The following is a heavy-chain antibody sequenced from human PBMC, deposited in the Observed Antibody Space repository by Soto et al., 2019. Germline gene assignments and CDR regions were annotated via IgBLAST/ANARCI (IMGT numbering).Heavy chain of an antibody. Sequence: QVQLVQSGAEVKKPGASVKVSCKASGYTFTSYGISWVRQAPGQGLEWMGWISAYNGNTNYAQKLQGRVTMNTDTSTSTAYMELRSLRSDDTAVYYCASPRPGDFWSGYGAWGQGTLVTVSS. CDR1: GYTFTSYG. V-gene: IGHV1-18*01. CDR2: ISAYNGNT. D-gene: IGHD3-3*01. J-gene: IGHJ4*02. CDR3: ASPRPGDFWSGYGA.